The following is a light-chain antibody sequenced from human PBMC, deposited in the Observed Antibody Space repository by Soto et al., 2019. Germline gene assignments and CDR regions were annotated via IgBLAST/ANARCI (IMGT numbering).Light chain of an antibody. Sequence: EILMTQSPSTLSASPGERATLSCRASQSISNNLAFYQQKPGKAPSLIIYDAFTIPTFIPYRFSGSCSGTDFPITSSRLEHEDFAVYYCQQNGSSPFTFGQGTRLEI. CDR1: QSISNN. CDR3: QQNGSSPFT. V-gene: IGKV3-20*01. J-gene: IGKJ5*01. CDR2: DAF.